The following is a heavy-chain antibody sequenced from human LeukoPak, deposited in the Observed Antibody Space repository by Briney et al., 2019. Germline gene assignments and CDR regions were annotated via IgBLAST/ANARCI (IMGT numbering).Heavy chain of an antibody. CDR3: ARDVSIVVVPAAIPGY. V-gene: IGHV1-2*02. D-gene: IGHD2-2*02. CDR1: GYTFTGYY. J-gene: IGHJ4*02. Sequence: ASVTVSCKASGYTFTGYYMHWVRQAPGQGLEGMGWINPNSGGTNYAQTFQGRFTMTRDTSISTAYMELSRLRSDDTAVYYCARDVSIVVVPAAIPGYWGQGTLVTVSS. CDR2: INPNSGGT.